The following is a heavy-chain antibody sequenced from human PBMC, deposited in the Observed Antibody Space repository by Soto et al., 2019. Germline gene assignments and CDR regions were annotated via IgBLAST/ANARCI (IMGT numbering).Heavy chain of an antibody. CDR3: AHSWGYGGNLVPFDY. D-gene: IGHD2-15*01. J-gene: IGHJ4*02. Sequence: QITLKESGPTLVKPTQTLTLTCTFSGFSLSTSGVGVGWIRQPPGKALEWLALIYWDDDKRYSPSLKSRLTISKDTSKNQVVLTMTNMDPVDTATDYCAHSWGYGGNLVPFDYWGQGTLVTVSS. V-gene: IGHV2-5*02. CDR1: GFSLSTSGVG. CDR2: IYWDDDK.